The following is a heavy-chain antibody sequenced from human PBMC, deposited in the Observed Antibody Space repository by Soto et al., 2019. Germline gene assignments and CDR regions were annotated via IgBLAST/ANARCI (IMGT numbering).Heavy chain of an antibody. CDR1: EFTFNTYW. CDR2: IKDDGSEK. Sequence: GGSLRLSCLASEFTFNTYWMNWVRQAPGRGLEWVANIKDDGSEKNYVDSVKGRFTISRDNAKNSLYLQMNSLRAEDKAVYYCAKSFVEMATILAYYYYGMDVWGQGTTVTVSS. V-gene: IGHV3-7*02. J-gene: IGHJ6*02. CDR3: AKSFVEMATILAYYYYGMDV. D-gene: IGHD5-12*01.